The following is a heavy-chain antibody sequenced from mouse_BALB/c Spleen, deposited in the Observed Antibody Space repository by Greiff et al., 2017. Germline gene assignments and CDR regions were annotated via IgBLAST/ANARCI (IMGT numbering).Heavy chain of an antibody. Sequence: EVQLVESGGGLVQPGGSRKLSCAASGFTFSSFGMHWVRQAPEKGLEWVAYISSGSSTIYYADTVKGRFTISSDNPKNTLFLQMTSLRSEDTAMYYCARDYGNYLCYFDYWGQGTTLTVSS. D-gene: IGHD2-1*01. V-gene: IGHV5-17*02. CDR3: ARDYGNYLCYFDY. CDR2: ISSGSSTI. J-gene: IGHJ2*01. CDR1: GFTFSSFG.